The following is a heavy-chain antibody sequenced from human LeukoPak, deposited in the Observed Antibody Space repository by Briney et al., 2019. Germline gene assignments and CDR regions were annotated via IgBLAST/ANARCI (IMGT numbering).Heavy chain of an antibody. CDR3: AGRSGSYYSYYFDY. CDR2: INHSGST. Sequence: SETLSLTCAVYGGSFSGYCWSWIRQPPGKGLEWIREINHSGSTNYNPSLKSRVTISVDTSKNQFSLKLSSVTAADTAVYYCAGRSGSYYSYYFDYWGQGTLVTVSS. J-gene: IGHJ4*02. D-gene: IGHD1-26*01. CDR1: GGSFSGYC. V-gene: IGHV4-34*01.